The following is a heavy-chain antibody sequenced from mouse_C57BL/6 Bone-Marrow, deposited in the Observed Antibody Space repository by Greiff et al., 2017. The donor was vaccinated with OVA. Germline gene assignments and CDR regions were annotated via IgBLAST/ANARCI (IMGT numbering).Heavy chain of an antibody. D-gene: IGHD2-2*01. J-gene: IGHJ2*01. CDR3: ARGLGLFDY. CDR2: IWSGGST. CDR1: GFSLTSYG. Sequence: VQLQQSGPGLVQPSQSLSITCTVSGFSLTSYGVHWVRQSPGKGLEWLGVIWSGGSTASNAAFISRLSISKDNSKSQVFFKMNSLQADDTAIYYCARGLGLFDYWGQGTTLTVSS. V-gene: IGHV2-2*01.